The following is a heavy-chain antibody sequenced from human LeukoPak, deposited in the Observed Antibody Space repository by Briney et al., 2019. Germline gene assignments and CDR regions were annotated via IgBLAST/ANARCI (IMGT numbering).Heavy chain of an antibody. J-gene: IGHJ5*02. CDR1: GYTFSTYD. D-gene: IGHD2-15*01. Sequence: GASVKVSCKASGYTFSTYDINWVRQATGQGLEWMGWMNPNSDNTGYAQKFQGRVTMTRNTSINTAYMELSSLRSEDTAVYYCASGVAQFDPWGQGTLVTVSS. CDR3: ASGVAQFDP. V-gene: IGHV1-8*01. CDR2: MNPNSDNT.